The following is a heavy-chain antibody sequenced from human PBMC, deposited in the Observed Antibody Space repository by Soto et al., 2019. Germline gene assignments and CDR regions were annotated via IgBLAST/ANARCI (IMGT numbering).Heavy chain of an antibody. V-gene: IGHV3-15*07. J-gene: IGHJ4*01. Sequence: AGGSLRLSCAASGVTFSDAWINWVRQAPGKGLEWVGRIKSKIDGGTTDFAAPVKGRFAISRDDSRDMVYMEMYSLKTDDTAVYYCTTDSLFTGQLVRMDNWGHGTLVTVSS. CDR3: TTDSLFTGQLVRMDN. D-gene: IGHD3-9*01. CDR1: GVTFSDAW. CDR2: IKSKIDGGTT.